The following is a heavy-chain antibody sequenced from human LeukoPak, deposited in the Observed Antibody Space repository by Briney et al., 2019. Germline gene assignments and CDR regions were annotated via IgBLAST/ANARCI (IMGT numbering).Heavy chain of an antibody. D-gene: IGHD3-3*01. Sequence: ASVKVSCKASGYIFTSYSMHWVRQAPGQGLEWMGWINTNTGNPTYAQGFTGRFVFSLDTSVSTAYLQISSLKAEDTAVYYCASGAYDDFWSGYGGDGMDVWGQGTTVTVSS. CDR3: ASGAYDDFWSGYGGDGMDV. CDR2: INTNTGNP. CDR1: GYIFTSYS. J-gene: IGHJ6*02. V-gene: IGHV7-4-1*02.